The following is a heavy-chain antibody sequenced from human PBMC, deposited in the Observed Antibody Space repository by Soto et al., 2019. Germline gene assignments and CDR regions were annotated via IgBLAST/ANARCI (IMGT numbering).Heavy chain of an antibody. D-gene: IGHD2-15*01. V-gene: IGHV1-18*01. CDR1: GGTFSSYA. CDR3: ARDRCSGGSCFDY. Sequence: VASVKVSCKASGGTFSSYAISWVRQAPGQGLEWMGGISANIGKTNYAQKLQGRVTMTTDASTSTAYMELRSLRSDDTAVYYCARDRCSGGSCFDYWGQGTLVTVSS. J-gene: IGHJ4*02. CDR2: ISANIGKT.